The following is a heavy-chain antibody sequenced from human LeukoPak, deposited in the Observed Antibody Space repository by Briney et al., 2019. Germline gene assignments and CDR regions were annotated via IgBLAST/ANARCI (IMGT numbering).Heavy chain of an antibody. CDR3: ARTRDRITIFGVVTFDY. Sequence: GSLGLSCTASGFTFCDYAMRWVRQAPGKGLEWVSAISGSGGSTYYSDSVKGRFTISRDNSKNTLYLQMNSLRAEDTAVYYCARTRDRITIFGVVTFDYWGQGTLVTVSS. CDR2: ISGSGGST. D-gene: IGHD3-3*01. J-gene: IGHJ4*02. CDR1: GFTFCDYA. V-gene: IGHV3-23*01.